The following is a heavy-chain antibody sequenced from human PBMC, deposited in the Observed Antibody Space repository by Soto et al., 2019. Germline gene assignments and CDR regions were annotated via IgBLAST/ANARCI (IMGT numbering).Heavy chain of an antibody. CDR3: ATDFLVVTATYYYYYGMDV. CDR2: FDPEDGET. Sequence: ASVKVSCKVSGYTLTELSMHWMRQAPGKGLEWMGGFDPEDGETIYAQKFQGRVTVTEDTSTDTAYMELSSLRSEDTAVYYCATDFLVVTATYYYYYGMDVWGQGTTVTVSS. V-gene: IGHV1-24*01. D-gene: IGHD2-21*02. J-gene: IGHJ6*02. CDR1: GYTLTELS.